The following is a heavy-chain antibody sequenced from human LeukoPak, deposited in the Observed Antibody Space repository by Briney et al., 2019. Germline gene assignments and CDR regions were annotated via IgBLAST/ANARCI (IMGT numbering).Heavy chain of an antibody. CDR3: ARAPPGRDLLGGFDS. V-gene: IGHV3-21*01. CDR1: GFTFSSYS. Sequence: PGGSLRLSCAGSGFTFSSYSMNWVRQAPGKGLQWVSSISRSSSYIYYADSVKGRFTISRDNARNSLYLQMNSLRAEDTAVYYCARAPPGRDLLGGFDSWGQGIRVTVSS. D-gene: IGHD2-15*01. CDR2: ISRSSSYI. J-gene: IGHJ4*02.